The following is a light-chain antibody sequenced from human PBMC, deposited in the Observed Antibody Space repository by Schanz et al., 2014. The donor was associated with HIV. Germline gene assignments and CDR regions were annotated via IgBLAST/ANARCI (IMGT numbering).Light chain of an antibody. CDR1: QSVLYSSNNRNY. Sequence: DIVMTQSPDSLAVSLGVRATITCRSSQSVLYSSNNRNYLAWYQQKPRQPPKLLIYWASTRESGVPDRFSGSGSGTDFTLTISSLQAEDVAVYYCQQYYSAPHTFGQGTKLEIK. J-gene: IGKJ2*01. V-gene: IGKV4-1*01. CDR2: WAS. CDR3: QQYYSAPHT.